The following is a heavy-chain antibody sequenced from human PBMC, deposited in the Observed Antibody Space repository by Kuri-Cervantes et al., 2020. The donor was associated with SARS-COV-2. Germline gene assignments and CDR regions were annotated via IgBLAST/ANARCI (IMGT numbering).Heavy chain of an antibody. Sequence: SVKVSCKASGGTFSSYAISWVRQAPGQGLEWMGRIIPILGTANYAQKFQGRVTITADKSTSTAYMELSSLRSEDTAVYYCARKSNYHGPIDYWGQGTLVTVSS. D-gene: IGHD4-11*01. J-gene: IGHJ4*02. CDR2: IIPILGTA. CDR3: ARKSNYHGPIDY. CDR1: GGTFSSYA. V-gene: IGHV1-69*04.